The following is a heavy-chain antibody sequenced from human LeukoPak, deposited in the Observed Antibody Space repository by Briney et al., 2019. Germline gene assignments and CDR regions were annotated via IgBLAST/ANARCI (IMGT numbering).Heavy chain of an antibody. J-gene: IGHJ4*02. CDR1: GGSISSSSYY. CDR2: IYYSGST. V-gene: IGHV4-39*01. CDR3: ARRITGDFDY. Sequence: SETLSLTCTVSGGSISSSSYYWGWIRQPPGKGLEWIGSIYYSGSTYYNPSLKSRVTISVDTSKNQFSMKLSSVTAADTAVHYCARRITGDFDYWGQGTLVTVSS. D-gene: IGHD7-27*01.